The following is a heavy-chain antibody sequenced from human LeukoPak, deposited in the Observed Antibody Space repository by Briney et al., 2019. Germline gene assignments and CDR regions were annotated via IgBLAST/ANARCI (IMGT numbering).Heavy chain of an antibody. D-gene: IGHD6-13*01. CDR1: RYTFTSYD. V-gene: IGHV1-8*01. J-gene: IGHJ4*02. CDR3: ARGLAAAAHYYFDY. CDR2: MNPNSGNT. Sequence: ASVKVSCKASRYTFTSYDINWVRQATGQGLEWMGWMNPNSGNTGYAQKFQGRVAMTRNTSISTAYMELSSLRSEDTAVYYCARGLAAAAHYYFDYWGREPWSPSPQ.